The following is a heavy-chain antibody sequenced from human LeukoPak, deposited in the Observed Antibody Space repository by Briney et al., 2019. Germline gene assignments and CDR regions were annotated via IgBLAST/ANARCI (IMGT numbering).Heavy chain of an antibody. Sequence: SETLSLTCTVSGYSISSGYYWSWIRQPAGKGLEWIGRISSSGSTNYSPSLKSRVTISVDTSKNQFSLKLRSVTAADTAVYYCARDVVAAPGTWDYWGQGTLVTVSS. J-gene: IGHJ4*02. V-gene: IGHV4-38-2*02. D-gene: IGHD6-13*01. CDR2: ISSSGST. CDR3: ARDVVAAPGTWDY. CDR1: GYSISSGYY.